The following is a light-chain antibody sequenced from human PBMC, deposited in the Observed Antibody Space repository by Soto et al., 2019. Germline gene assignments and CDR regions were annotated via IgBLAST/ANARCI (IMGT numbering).Light chain of an antibody. Sequence: QSALTQPGSVSGSPGQSITISCTGTSSDVGGYNYVSWYQQHPGKAPKLMIYEVSNRPSGVSNRFSGSKSGNTASLTISGLQAEDEADYYCTSYTSSNTPVFGTGTKLTVL. CDR2: EVS. CDR3: TSYTSSNTPV. CDR1: SSDVGGYNY. V-gene: IGLV2-14*01. J-gene: IGLJ1*01.